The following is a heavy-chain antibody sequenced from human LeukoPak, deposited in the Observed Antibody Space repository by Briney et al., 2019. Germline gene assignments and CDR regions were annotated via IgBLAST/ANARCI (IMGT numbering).Heavy chain of an antibody. CDR2: MNPNSGNT. V-gene: IGHV1-8*03. CDR1: GYTFTSYD. Sequence: GASVKVSCKASGYTFTSYDINWVRQATGQGLEWMGWMNPNSGNTGYAQKFQGRVTITRNTSISTAYMELSSLRSEDTAVYYCASGGSGVYPADYYHYMDVWGKGTTVTISS. CDR3: ASGGSGVYPADYYHYMDV. D-gene: IGHD3-10*01. J-gene: IGHJ6*03.